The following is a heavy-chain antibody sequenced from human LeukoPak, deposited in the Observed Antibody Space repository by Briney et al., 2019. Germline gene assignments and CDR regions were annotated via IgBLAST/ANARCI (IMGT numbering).Heavy chain of an antibody. J-gene: IGHJ6*03. CDR1: GFTFSSSA. D-gene: IGHD3-16*01. CDR2: ISGSGGST. Sequence: GGSLRLSCAASGFTFSSSAMSWARQAPGKGLEWVSSISGSGGSTYYADSVKGRFTISRDNSKNTLYLQMHNLRVDDTAVYYCAKAPRFGDHAAEYFYYYMDVWGKGTTVTVSS. V-gene: IGHV3-23*01. CDR3: AKAPRFGDHAAEYFYYYMDV.